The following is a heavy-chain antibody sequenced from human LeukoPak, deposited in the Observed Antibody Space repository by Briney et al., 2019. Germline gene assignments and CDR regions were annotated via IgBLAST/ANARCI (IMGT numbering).Heavy chain of an antibody. V-gene: IGHV1-69*04. CDR1: GGTFSSYA. J-gene: IGHJ4*02. CDR2: IIPILGLA. Sequence: GASVKVSCKASGGTFSSYAISWVRQAPGQGLEWMGRIIPILGLANYAQKFQGRVTITADKSTSTAYMELSSLRSEDTAVYYCANLKDLPDPYCGGDCSPAYFDYWGQGTLVTVSS. CDR3: ANLKDLPDPYCGGDCSPAYFDY. D-gene: IGHD2-21*02.